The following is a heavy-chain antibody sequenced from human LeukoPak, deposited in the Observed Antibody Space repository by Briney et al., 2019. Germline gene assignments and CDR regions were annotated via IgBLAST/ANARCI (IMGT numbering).Heavy chain of an antibody. V-gene: IGHV3-23*01. CDR3: ARPASRGIGGHFDH. CDR1: GFTFTDYA. Sequence: PGGSLRLSCAASGFTFTDYAMSWVRQAPGQGLEWVSGISGNGDNTYYAEYVKGRFTMSRDNSKNTLYLQMSRLRADDTAVYYCARPASRGIGGHFDHWGRGTLVTVSS. J-gene: IGHJ2*01. D-gene: IGHD3-16*01. CDR2: ISGNGDNT.